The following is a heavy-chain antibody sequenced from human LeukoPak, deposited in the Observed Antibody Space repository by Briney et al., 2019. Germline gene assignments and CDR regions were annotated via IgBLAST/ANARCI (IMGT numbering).Heavy chain of an antibody. CDR3: AREQSGDDFWSVYFGY. CDR2: INPNSGGT. D-gene: IGHD3-3*01. CDR1: GYTFTGYY. V-gene: IGHV1-2*06. J-gene: IGHJ4*02. Sequence: ASVKVSCKASGYTFTGYYMHWVRQAPGQGLEWMGRINPNSGGTNYAQKFQGRVTMTRDTSISTAYMELSRLRSDDTAVYYCAREQSGDDFWSVYFGYWGEGTLVTVSS.